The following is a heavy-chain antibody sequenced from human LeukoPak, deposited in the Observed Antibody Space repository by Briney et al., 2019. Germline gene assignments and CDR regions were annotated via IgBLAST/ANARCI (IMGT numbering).Heavy chain of an antibody. V-gene: IGHV3-21*01. CDR1: GFTFSSYS. Sequence: GGSLRLSCAASGFTFSSYSMNWVRQAPGKGLEWVSSISSSSSYIYYADSVKGRFTISRDNAKNSLYLQMHSLRAEDTAVYYCARDREGYYDILTGTHYYYGMDVWGQGTTVTVSS. J-gene: IGHJ6*02. CDR3: ARDREGYYDILTGTHYYYGMDV. D-gene: IGHD3-9*01. CDR2: ISSSSSYI.